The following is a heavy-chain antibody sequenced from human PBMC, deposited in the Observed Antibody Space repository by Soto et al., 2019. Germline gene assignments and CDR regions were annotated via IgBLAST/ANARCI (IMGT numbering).Heavy chain of an antibody. Sequence: QVHLVQSGAEVKKPGASVKVSCQGSGYAFTTYGITWVRQAPGQGLEWMGWISAHNGNTNYAQKLQGRVTVTRDTSTITAYMELRSLRYDDTVVYYWARGRYGDYWGQGALVTVSS. CDR1: GYAFTTYG. V-gene: IGHV1-18*01. D-gene: IGHD4-17*01. CDR3: ARGRYGDY. CDR2: ISAHNGNT. J-gene: IGHJ4*02.